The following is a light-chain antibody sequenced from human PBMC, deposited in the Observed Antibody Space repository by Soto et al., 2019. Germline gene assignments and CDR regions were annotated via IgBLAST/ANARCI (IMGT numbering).Light chain of an antibody. CDR2: DVS. Sequence: QSALTQPASVSGSPGQSITISCTGTSSDVGGYNYVSWYQQHPGKAPKLMIYDVSNRPSGVSNRFSGSKSGNTASLTISGLQAAEAADYYCSSYTSSSTVVFGGGTKLTVL. CDR3: SSYTSSSTVV. V-gene: IGLV2-14*01. CDR1: SSDVGGYNY. J-gene: IGLJ2*01.